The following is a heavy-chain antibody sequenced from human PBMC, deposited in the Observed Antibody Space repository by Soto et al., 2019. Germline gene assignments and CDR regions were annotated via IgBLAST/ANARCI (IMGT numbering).Heavy chain of an antibody. CDR2: IYYSGST. J-gene: IGHJ6*02. Sequence: SETLSLTCTVSGGSISSYYWSWIRQPPGKGLEWIGHIYYSGSTNYNPSLKSRVTISVDTSKNQFSLKLSSVTAADTAVYYCAIAPAEGSGSYSFTQYYYYGSDVWGQGTKVTVS. CDR3: AIAPAEGSGSYSFTQYYYYGSDV. D-gene: IGHD3-10*01. CDR1: GGSISSYY. V-gene: IGHV4-59*01.